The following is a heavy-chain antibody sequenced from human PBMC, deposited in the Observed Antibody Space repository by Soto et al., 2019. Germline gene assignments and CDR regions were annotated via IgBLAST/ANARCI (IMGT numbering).Heavy chain of an antibody. D-gene: IGHD3-22*01. CDR1: GFTFSSYG. V-gene: IGHV3-33*01. Sequence: QVQLVESGGGVVQPGRSLRLSCAASGFTFSSYGMHWVRQAPGKGLEWVAVIWYDGSNKHYADSVKGRFTISRDNSKNTRYLQMTSLRDEDTAVYYCARGEDYYDSSDITTPDYYGMDVWGQGTTVTVSS. J-gene: IGHJ6*02. CDR3: ARGEDYYDSSDITTPDYYGMDV. CDR2: IWYDGSNK.